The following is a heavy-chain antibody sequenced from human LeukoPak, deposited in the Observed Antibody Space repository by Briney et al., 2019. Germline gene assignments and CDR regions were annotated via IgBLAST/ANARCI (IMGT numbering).Heavy chain of an antibody. CDR3: ARGSLDY. CDR1: GGSISNYY. J-gene: IGHJ4*02. Sequence: SETLFLTCTVSGGSISNYYWSWIRQPPGKGLEWIGYIYHSGSTYYNPSLKSRVTISVDRSKNQFSLKLSSVTAADTAVYYCARGSLDYWGQGTLVTVSS. CDR2: IYHSGST. V-gene: IGHV4-59*12.